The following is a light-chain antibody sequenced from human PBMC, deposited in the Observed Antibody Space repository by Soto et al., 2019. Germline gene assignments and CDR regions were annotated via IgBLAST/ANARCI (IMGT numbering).Light chain of an antibody. CDR3: CSYGGSRAV. CDR1: SSDVGSHNL. J-gene: IGLJ7*01. CDR2: EVS. Sequence: QSALTQPASVSGSPGQSITISCTGTSSDVGSHNLVSWYQQHPGQAPKLMIYEVSKRPLGVSTRFSASKSGNTASLTIYGIKAEDEADYYCCSYGGSRAVFGGGTQLTVL. V-gene: IGLV2-23*02.